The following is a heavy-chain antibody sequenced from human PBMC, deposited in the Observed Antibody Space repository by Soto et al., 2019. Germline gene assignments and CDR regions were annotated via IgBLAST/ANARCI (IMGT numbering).Heavy chain of an antibody. CDR1: GFTFSSYA. V-gene: IGHV3-23*01. CDR2: ITGGGSGNT. J-gene: IGHJ4*02. CDR3: AKSPLASCASTRCSEFDY. D-gene: IGHD2-2*01. Sequence: EVQLLESGGGLVQPGGSLRLSCAASGFTFSSYAMSWVRQTPGKGLEWVSVITGGGSGNTYFAESVRGRFTISRDDSKNTLYLQMNSLRAEDTAIYFCAKSPLASCASTRCSEFDYWGQGTLVTVSS.